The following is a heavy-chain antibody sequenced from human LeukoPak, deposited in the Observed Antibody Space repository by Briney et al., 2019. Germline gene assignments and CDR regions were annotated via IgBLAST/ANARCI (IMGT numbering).Heavy chain of an antibody. CDR1: GGSISSGSYY. J-gene: IGHJ4*02. CDR3: ARHRDGSGSYYPPGAFDY. V-gene: IGHV4-39*01. D-gene: IGHD3-10*01. CDR2: TYYSGST. Sequence: NPSETLSLTCTVSGGSISSGSYYWGWIRQPPGKGLEWIGGTYYSGSTYYNPSLKSRVTISVDTSKNQFSLKLSSVTAADTAVYYCARHRDGSGSYYPPGAFDYWGQGTLVTVSS.